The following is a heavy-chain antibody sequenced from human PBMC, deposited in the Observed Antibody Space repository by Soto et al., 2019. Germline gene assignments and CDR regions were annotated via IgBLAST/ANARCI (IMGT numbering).Heavy chain of an antibody. J-gene: IGHJ6*02. CDR1: GYSFTSYW. D-gene: IGHD5-18*01. CDR2: IDPSDSYT. V-gene: IGHV5-10-1*01. Sequence: PGESLKISCKGSGYSFTSYWISWVRQMPGKGLEWMGRIDPSDSYTNYSPSFQGHVTISADKSISTAYLQWSSLKASDTAMYYCGRHPGDTAMGDYYYYGMDVWGQGTTVTVPS. CDR3: GRHPGDTAMGDYYYYGMDV.